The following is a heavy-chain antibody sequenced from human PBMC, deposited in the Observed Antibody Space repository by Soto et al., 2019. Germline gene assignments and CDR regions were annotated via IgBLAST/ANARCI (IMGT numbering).Heavy chain of an antibody. CDR2: IIPILGIA. V-gene: IGHV1-69*08. D-gene: IGHD1-26*01. CDR1: GGTFSSYT. CDR3: ARDGREGLLRLVY. J-gene: IGHJ4*02. Sequence: QVQLVQSGAAVKKPGSSVKVSCKASGGTFSSYTISWVRQAPGQGLEWMGRIIPILGIANYAQKFQGRVTITADKSTSTAYMELSSLRSEDTAVYYCARDGREGLLRLVYWGQGTLVTVSS.